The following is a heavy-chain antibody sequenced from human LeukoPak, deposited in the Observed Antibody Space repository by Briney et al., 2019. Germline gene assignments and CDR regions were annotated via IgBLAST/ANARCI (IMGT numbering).Heavy chain of an antibody. D-gene: IGHD3-10*01. Sequence: SETLSLTRTVSGGSISSGGYYWSWIRQHPGKGLEWIGYIYYSGSTYYNPSLKSRVTISVDTSKNQFSLKLSSVTAADTAVYYCARDVSPSGYGMDVWGQGTTVTVSS. J-gene: IGHJ6*02. CDR3: ARDVSPSGYGMDV. CDR2: IYYSGST. V-gene: IGHV4-31*03. CDR1: GGSISSGGYY.